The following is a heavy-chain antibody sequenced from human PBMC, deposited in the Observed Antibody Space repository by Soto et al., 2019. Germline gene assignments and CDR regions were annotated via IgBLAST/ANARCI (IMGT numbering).Heavy chain of an antibody. D-gene: IGHD3-10*01. J-gene: IGHJ4*02. Sequence: ASVKVSCKASGYTFTSYYMHWVRQAPGQGLEWMGIINPSGGSTSYAQKFQGRVTMTRDTSTSTVYMELSSLRSEDTAVYYCARERRVLLWFGESPNDYWGQGTLVTVSS. V-gene: IGHV1-46*01. CDR3: ARERRVLLWFGESPNDY. CDR1: GYTFTSYY. CDR2: INPSGGST.